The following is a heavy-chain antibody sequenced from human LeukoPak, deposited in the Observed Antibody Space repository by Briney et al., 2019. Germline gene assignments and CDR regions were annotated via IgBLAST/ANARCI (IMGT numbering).Heavy chain of an antibody. Sequence: SSETLSLTCAVSGGSISSSNWWSWVRQPPGKGLEWIGEIYHSGSTNYNPSLKSRVTISVDTSKNQFSLKLSSVTAADTAVYYCARDRAMIVLDYWGQGTLVTVSS. V-gene: IGHV4-4*02. CDR1: GGSISSSNW. CDR3: ARDRAMIVLDY. CDR2: IYHSGST. D-gene: IGHD3-22*01. J-gene: IGHJ4*02.